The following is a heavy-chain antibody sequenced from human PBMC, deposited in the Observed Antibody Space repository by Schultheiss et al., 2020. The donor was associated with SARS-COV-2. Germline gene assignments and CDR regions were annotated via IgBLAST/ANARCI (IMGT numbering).Heavy chain of an antibody. CDR2: VSFNDGDT. V-gene: IGHV3-23*01. CDR3: AKDPDVRFLDWLFDY. Sequence: GGSLRLSCAASGFTFSRYAMSWVRQAPGQGLEWVATVSFNDGDTYYADSVKGRFIISRDNSKNTLYLQMNSLRADDTAVYYCAKDPDVRFLDWLFDYWGQGTLVTVSS. CDR1: GFTFSRYA. J-gene: IGHJ4*02. D-gene: IGHD3/OR15-3a*01.